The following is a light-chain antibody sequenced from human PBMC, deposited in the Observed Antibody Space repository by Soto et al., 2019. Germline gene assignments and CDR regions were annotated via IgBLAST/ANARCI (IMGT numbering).Light chain of an antibody. Sequence: EIVLTQSPGTLSSSAGERATLSCRASQSVSSSYLAWYQQKPGQAPRLLIYGASSRATGIPDRFSGSGSGTDFTLTISRLEPEDFAVYYCQQYRTFGQGTKVDIK. CDR3: QQYRT. V-gene: IGKV3-20*01. J-gene: IGKJ1*01. CDR1: QSVSSSY. CDR2: GAS.